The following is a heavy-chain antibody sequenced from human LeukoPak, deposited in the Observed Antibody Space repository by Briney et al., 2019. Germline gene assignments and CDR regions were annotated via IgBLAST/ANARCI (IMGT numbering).Heavy chain of an antibody. CDR1: GFTFSNYA. CDR2: IIGSGGSA. D-gene: IGHD3-9*01. V-gene: IGHV3-23*01. Sequence: GGTLRLSCAASGFTFSNYAMSWVRQVPGKGLEWVSTIIGSGGSAYYADSVNGRFTISRDNSKNPLYLQMNSLRAEDTALYYCAKEAHYPHMGTYLVTIDSWGQGTLVTVSS. J-gene: IGHJ4*02. CDR3: AKEAHYPHMGTYLVTIDS.